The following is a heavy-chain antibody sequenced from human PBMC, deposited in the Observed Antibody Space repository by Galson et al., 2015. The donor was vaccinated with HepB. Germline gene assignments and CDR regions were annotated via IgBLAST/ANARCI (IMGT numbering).Heavy chain of an antibody. J-gene: IGHJ4*02. CDR2: THYRSKWYN. V-gene: IGHV6-1*01. CDR3: ARAYCGVDCSYFDY. D-gene: IGHD2-21*01. CDR1: GDSVSRNSAS. Sequence: CAISGDSVSRNSASWNWIRQSPSRGLEWLGRTHYRSKWYNDYAVSVKSRISINRDTSKNQFSLQLNSVTPEDTAVYYCARAYCGVDCSYFDYWGQGTLVTVSS.